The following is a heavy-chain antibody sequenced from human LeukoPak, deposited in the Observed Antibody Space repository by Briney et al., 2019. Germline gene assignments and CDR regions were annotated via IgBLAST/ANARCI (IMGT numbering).Heavy chain of an antibody. CDR3: AKTRYNWNYWFDP. V-gene: IGHV3-23*01. CDR2: ISGSGGST. Sequence: PGGSLRVSCAASGFTFSSYAMTWVRQAPGKGLEWVSAISGSGGSTYYADSVKGRFTISRDNSKNTLYVQMNSLRAEDTAVYYCAKTRYNWNYWFDPWGQGTLVTVSS. CDR1: GFTFSSYA. J-gene: IGHJ5*02. D-gene: IGHD1-7*01.